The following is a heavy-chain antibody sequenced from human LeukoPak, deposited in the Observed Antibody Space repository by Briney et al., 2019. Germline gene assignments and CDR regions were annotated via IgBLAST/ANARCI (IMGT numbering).Heavy chain of an antibody. Sequence: ASVKVSCKASGYTFTSYDINWVRQATGQGLEWMGWINPNSGGTNYAQKFQGRVTMTRDTSISTAYMELSRLRSDDTAVYYCARDGESMVRGVIMRYWGQGTLVTVSS. CDR3: ARDGESMVRGVIMRY. CDR2: INPNSGGT. CDR1: GYTFTSYD. V-gene: IGHV1-2*02. D-gene: IGHD3-10*01. J-gene: IGHJ4*02.